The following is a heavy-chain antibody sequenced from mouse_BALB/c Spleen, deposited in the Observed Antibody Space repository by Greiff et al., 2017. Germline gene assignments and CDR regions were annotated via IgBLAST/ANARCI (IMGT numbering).Heavy chain of an antibody. V-gene: IGHV3-2*02. Sequence: DVKLVESGPGLVKPSQSLSLTCTVTGYSITSDYAWNWIRQFPGNKLEWMGYISYSGSTSYNPSLKSRISITRDTSKNQFFLQLNSVTTEDTATYYCARWGNYAMDYWGQGTSVTVSS. CDR1: GYSITSDYA. J-gene: IGHJ4*01. CDR2: ISYSGST. CDR3: ARWGNYAMDY.